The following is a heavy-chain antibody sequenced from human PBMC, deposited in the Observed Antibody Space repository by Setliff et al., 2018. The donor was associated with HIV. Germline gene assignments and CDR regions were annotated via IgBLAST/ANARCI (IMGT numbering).Heavy chain of an antibody. CDR3: ATDPVDGSSY. Sequence: GGSLRLSCAVSGFPFSISPMNWVRLPPGKGPVWLSRINAAGGNTNYVDSVKGRFTISRDNAGSTVYLQMSSLRAEDTAVYYCATDPVDGSSYWGQGTLVTVSS. V-gene: IGHV3-74*01. J-gene: IGHJ4*02. CDR2: INAAGGNT. CDR1: GFPFSISP. D-gene: IGHD3-10*01.